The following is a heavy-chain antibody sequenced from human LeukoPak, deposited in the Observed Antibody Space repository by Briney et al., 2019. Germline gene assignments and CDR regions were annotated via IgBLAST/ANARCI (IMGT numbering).Heavy chain of an antibody. J-gene: IGHJ5*02. D-gene: IGHD3-10*01. CDR3: ARAFYGSGRRWFDP. CDR2: IYYSGST. CDR1: GGSFSGYY. Sequence: SETLSLTCAVYGGSFSGYYWSWIRQPPGKGLEWIGSIYYSGSTYYNPSLKSRVTISVDTSKNQFSLKLSSVTAADTAVYYCARAFYGSGRRWFDPWGQGTLVTVSS. V-gene: IGHV4-34*01.